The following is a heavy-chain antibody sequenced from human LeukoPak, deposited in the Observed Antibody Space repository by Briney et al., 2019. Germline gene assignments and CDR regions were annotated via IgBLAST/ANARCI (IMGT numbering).Heavy chain of an antibody. CDR1: GGTFSSYA. Sequence: GASVKVSCKASGGTFSSYAIRWVRQAPGQGLEWMGRIIPILGIANYAQKFQGRVTITADKSTSTAYMELSSLRSEDTAVYYCARDVSLDSSSWYGDDAFDIWGQGTMVTVSS. J-gene: IGHJ3*02. V-gene: IGHV1-69*04. D-gene: IGHD6-13*01. CDR3: ARDVSLDSSSWYGDDAFDI. CDR2: IIPILGIA.